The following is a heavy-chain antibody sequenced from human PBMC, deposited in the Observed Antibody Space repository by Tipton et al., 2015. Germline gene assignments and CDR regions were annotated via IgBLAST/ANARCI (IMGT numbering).Heavy chain of an antibody. CDR1: GGSISSGGYY. D-gene: IGHD3-22*01. Sequence: GLVKPSETLSLACTVSGGSISSGGYYWSWIRQHPGKGLEWIGYIYFSGSAYYNPSLKSRVSISVDTSKNQFSLKLSSVTAADTAVYYCARSGSGVNGFYSGWFDPWGQGTLVTVSS. V-gene: IGHV4-31*03. J-gene: IGHJ5*02. CDR2: IYFSGSA. CDR3: ARSGSGVNGFYSGWFDP.